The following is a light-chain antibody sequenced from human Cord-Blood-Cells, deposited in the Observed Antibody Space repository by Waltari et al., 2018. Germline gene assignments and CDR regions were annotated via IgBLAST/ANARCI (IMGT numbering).Light chain of an antibody. Sequence: QSALTQPASVSGSPGQSITISCTGTSSDVGGYNYVSWYQQHPGKAPKLMMYEVSNRPSGVSNRFSGSKSGNTASLTISGLQAEDEADYYCSSYTSSSTWVFVGGTKLTVL. CDR3: SSYTSSSTWV. V-gene: IGLV2-14*01. CDR2: EVS. CDR1: SSDVGGYNY. J-gene: IGLJ3*02.